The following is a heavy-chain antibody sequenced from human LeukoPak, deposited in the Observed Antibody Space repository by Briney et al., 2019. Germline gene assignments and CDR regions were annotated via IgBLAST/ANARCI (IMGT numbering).Heavy chain of an antibody. D-gene: IGHD3-22*01. CDR3: ARDRPNNYYDSSGYYRDY. V-gene: IGHV3-21*01. J-gene: IGHJ4*02. CDR1: GFTFSSYS. CDR2: ISSSSSYI. Sequence: GGSLRLSCAASGFTFSSYSMYWVRQAPGKGLEWVSSISSSSSYIYYADSVKGRFTISRDNAKNSLYLQMNSLRAEDTAVYYCARDRPNNYYDSSGYYRDYWGQGTLVTVSS.